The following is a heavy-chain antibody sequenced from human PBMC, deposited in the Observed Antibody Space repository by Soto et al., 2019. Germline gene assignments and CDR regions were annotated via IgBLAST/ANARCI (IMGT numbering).Heavy chain of an antibody. CDR1: GYTFTSYD. CDR2: MNPNSGNT. J-gene: IGHJ6*02. CDR3: ARGSPAAGCYYYYYYGMDV. Sequence: QVQLVQSGAEVKKPGASVKVSCKASGYTFTSYDINWVRQATGQGLEWMGWMNPNSGNTGYAQKFQGRVTMTRNTSISTAYMELSSLRSEDTAVYYCARGSPAAGCYYYYYYGMDVWGQGTTVTVSS. D-gene: IGHD6-13*01. V-gene: IGHV1-8*01.